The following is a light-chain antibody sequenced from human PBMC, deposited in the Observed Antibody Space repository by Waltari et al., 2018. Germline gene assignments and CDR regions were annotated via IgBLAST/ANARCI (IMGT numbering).Light chain of an antibody. J-gene: IGKJ4*01. Sequence: DIQMTQSPSTLSASVGDRVTITCRASQSIFTWLAWYQQKPGKAPRLLMYKASSLQSGVTSRFIGSGSGTEFTLTISSLEPDDFATYYCQQYNTYSPGPTFGGGTKVEIK. CDR1: QSIFTW. V-gene: IGKV1-5*03. CDR3: QQYNTYSPGPT. CDR2: KAS.